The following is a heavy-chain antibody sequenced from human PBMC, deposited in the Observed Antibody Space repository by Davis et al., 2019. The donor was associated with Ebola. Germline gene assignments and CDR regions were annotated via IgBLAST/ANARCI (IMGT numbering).Heavy chain of an antibody. V-gene: IGHV3-23*01. D-gene: IGHD3-3*01. CDR1: GFTFSAYA. J-gene: IGHJ3*01. CDR3: ARVRFLEYLVFNDDLHV. CDR2: ITGSGDKT. Sequence: PGGSLRLSCAASGFTFSAYAMSWVRQAPGKGLEWVSSITGSGDKTYYADSVKGRFTVSRDNSNNTLYLEVDSLRAEDTAVYFCARVRFLEYLVFNDDLHVWDQGTMVTVSS.